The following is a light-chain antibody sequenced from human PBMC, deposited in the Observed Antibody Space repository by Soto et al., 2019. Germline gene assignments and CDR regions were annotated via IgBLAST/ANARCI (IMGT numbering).Light chain of an antibody. Sequence: EIVMTQSPATLSVSPGERATLSCRPSQSVSSNLAWYQQKPGQAPRLLIYGASTRATGIPARFSGSGSGTDFTLTISRLEPEDFAVYYCQQYGSSPPTFGQGTKVDIK. CDR1: QSVSSN. CDR3: QQYGSSPPT. CDR2: GAS. J-gene: IGKJ1*01. V-gene: IGKV3-15*01.